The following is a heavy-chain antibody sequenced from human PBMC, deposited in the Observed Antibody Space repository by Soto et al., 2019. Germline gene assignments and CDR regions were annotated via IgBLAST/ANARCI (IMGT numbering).Heavy chain of an antibody. V-gene: IGHV4-59*01. D-gene: IGHD5-18*01. Sequence: PSETLSLTCSVSGVSISSYFWSWIRQPPGRGLEWIGYTYHRGSTNYSPSLKSRVAISLDTSENQFSLKVSSVTAADTAVYYCARIGGYHGPLDYWGHGTPVTVSS. CDR3: ARIGGYHGPLDY. CDR1: GVSISSYF. CDR2: TYHRGST. J-gene: IGHJ4*01.